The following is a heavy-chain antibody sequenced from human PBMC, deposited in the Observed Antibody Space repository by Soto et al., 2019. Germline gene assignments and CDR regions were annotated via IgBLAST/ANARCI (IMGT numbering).Heavy chain of an antibody. Sequence: SETLSLTCAVYGGSLIGHYGTWIRQPPGKGLEWIGEISHSGTTKYNPSLKGRVTISVDTSKNQFSLKLSSVTAADTAVYYCARYNWPLFDYWGQGTLVTVS. CDR1: GGSLIGHY. CDR2: ISHSGTT. J-gene: IGHJ4*02. CDR3: ARYNWPLFDY. D-gene: IGHD1-1*01. V-gene: IGHV4-34*01.